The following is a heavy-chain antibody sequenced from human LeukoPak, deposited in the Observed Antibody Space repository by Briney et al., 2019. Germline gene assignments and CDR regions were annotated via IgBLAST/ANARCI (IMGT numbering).Heavy chain of an antibody. Sequence: SETLSLTCTVSGGSISSYYWSWIRQPPGKGLEWIGYVYYSGSTNYNPSLKSRVTISVDTSKNQFSLKLSSVTAADTAVYYCARASSIAGIFDYWGQGTLVTVSS. CDR2: VYYSGST. J-gene: IGHJ4*02. CDR1: GGSISSYY. D-gene: IGHD6-6*01. V-gene: IGHV4-59*01. CDR3: ARASSIAGIFDY.